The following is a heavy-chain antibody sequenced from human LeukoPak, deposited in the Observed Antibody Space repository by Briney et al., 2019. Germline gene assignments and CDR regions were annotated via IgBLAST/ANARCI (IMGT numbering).Heavy chain of an antibody. V-gene: IGHV3-48*02. J-gene: IGHJ4*02. CDR1: GFTFNSYN. D-gene: IGHD7-27*01. Sequence: PGGSLRLSCAASGFTFNSYNMNWVRQAPGKGLEWVSYISSSSSTIYYADSVKGRFTISRDSAKTSLFLQMNSLRDEDTAVYYCASLTDALIDYWGQGTLVTVSS. CDR3: ASLTDALIDY. CDR2: ISSSSSTI.